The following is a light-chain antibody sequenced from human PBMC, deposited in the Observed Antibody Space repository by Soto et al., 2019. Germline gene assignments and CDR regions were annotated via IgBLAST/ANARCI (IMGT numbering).Light chain of an antibody. CDR3: QQYGTSPLT. V-gene: IGKV3-20*01. J-gene: IGKJ4*01. Sequence: EIVLTQSPFTLAFSPGETATLSCRTSQSVDTKYLAWYQQKPGQAPRLLIYGTSRRAPASPDRISGSGSGTDFTLTISRLEPEDFAVYYCQQYGTSPLTFGGGTKVDIK. CDR2: GTS. CDR1: QSVDTKY.